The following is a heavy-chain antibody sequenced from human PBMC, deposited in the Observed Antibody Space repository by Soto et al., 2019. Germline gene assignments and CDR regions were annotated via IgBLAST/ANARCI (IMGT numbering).Heavy chain of an antibody. V-gene: IGHV2-26*01. CDR2: IFSNDEK. CDR3: ARILFGRSVAGGYFYMDV. J-gene: IGHJ6*03. CDR1: GLSLSNGKVG. D-gene: IGHD6-19*01. Sequence: HVTLKESGPVLVKPTETLTLTCTVSGLSLSNGKVGVSWIRQPPGKALEWLAHIFSNDEKSYRTSLKSRLTISEDTSKSQVVLTMTNVDPVDTVTYYCARILFGRSVAGGYFYMDVWGKGTTVTVSS.